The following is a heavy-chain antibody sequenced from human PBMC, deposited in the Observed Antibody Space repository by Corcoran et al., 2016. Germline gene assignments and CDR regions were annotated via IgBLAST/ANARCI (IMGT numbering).Heavy chain of an antibody. V-gene: IGHV1-46*01. CDR2: INPSGGST. CDR3: ARDRYYYDSSGYSGDFDL. Sequence: QVQLVQSGAEVKKPGASVKVSCKASGYTFTSYYMHWVRQAPGQGLEWMGIINPSGGSTSYAQKFQGRVTMTRDTSTSTVYMELSSLRSEDTAVYYCARDRYYYDSSGYSGDFDLGGRGTLVTVSS. CDR1: GYTFTSYY. D-gene: IGHD3-22*01. J-gene: IGHJ2*01.